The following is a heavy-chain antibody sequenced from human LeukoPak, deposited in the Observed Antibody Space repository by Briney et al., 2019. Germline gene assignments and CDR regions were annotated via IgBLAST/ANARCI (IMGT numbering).Heavy chain of an antibody. V-gene: IGHV3-53*01. Sequence: GGSLRLSCAASGFTVSSNYMSWVRQAPGKGLEWVSVIYSGGSTYYADSVKGRFTISGDNSKNTLYLQMNSLRAEDTAVYYCARVVIGLYAFDIWGQGTMVTVSS. CDR1: GFTVSSNY. J-gene: IGHJ3*02. CDR3: ARVVIGLYAFDI. CDR2: IYSGGST. D-gene: IGHD3-22*01.